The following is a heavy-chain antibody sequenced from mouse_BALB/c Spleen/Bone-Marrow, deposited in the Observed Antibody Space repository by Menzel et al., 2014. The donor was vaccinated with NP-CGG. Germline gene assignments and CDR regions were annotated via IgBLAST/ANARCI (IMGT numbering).Heavy chain of an antibody. D-gene: IGHD2-1*01. CDR3: ARGGGNPYQYALDY. J-gene: IGHJ4*01. CDR1: GFSFSNYA. V-gene: IGHV5-6-5*01. Sequence: EVQLQESGGGLVKTGGSLKLSCAASGFSFSNYAMSWVRPTPEKRLDWVASITSGVSTYYPDTVKGRFTISRDNARNILYLQMNSLRSEDTAMYYCARGGGNPYQYALDYWGQGTSPTVSS. CDR2: ITSGVST.